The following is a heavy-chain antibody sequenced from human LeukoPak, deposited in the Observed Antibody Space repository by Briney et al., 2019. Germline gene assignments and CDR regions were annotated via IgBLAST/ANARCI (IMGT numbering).Heavy chain of an antibody. CDR3: ARDLVVGSTRLAFDF. Sequence: GGSLRLSCAASGFTFSNYWIHWVRQAPGKGLVWVSRIDNAGSITTYADSVKGRFTISRDDAENTLYLQMNSLRAEDTAVYYCARDLVVGSTRLAFDFWGQGTMVTVSS. CDR2: IDNAGSIT. D-gene: IGHD1-26*01. CDR1: GFTFSNYW. V-gene: IGHV3-74*03. J-gene: IGHJ3*01.